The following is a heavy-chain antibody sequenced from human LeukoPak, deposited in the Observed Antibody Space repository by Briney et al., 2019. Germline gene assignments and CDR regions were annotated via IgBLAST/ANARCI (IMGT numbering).Heavy chain of an antibody. D-gene: IGHD6-13*01. Sequence: PGGSLRLSCAASGFTFSGYWMHWVRHAPGKGLVWVSRISSDGSSTSYADSVKGRFTISRDNAKNTLYLQMKSLRAEDTAVYYCARDAPGAAAEKDYWGQGTLVTVSS. V-gene: IGHV3-74*01. CDR1: GFTFSGYW. J-gene: IGHJ4*02. CDR2: ISSDGSST. CDR3: ARDAPGAAAEKDY.